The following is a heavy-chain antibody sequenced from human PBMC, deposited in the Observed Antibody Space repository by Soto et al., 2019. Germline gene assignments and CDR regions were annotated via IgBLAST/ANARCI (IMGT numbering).Heavy chain of an antibody. Sequence: SETLCLTWTVSGGSISSYYWSWIRQHSGKGLEWIGRIYTSGSTNYNPSLKSRVTMSVDTSKNQFSLKLSSVTAADTAVYYCARAVEPKRYDFWSGYSGMDVWGQGTTVTVSS. J-gene: IGHJ6*02. CDR2: IYTSGST. V-gene: IGHV4-4*07. CDR1: GGSISSYY. CDR3: ARAVEPKRYDFWSGYSGMDV. D-gene: IGHD3-3*01.